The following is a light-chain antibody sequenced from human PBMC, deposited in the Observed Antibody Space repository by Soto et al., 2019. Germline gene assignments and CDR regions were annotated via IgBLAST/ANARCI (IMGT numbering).Light chain of an antibody. CDR2: DVT. CDR1: STDVGGYNF. J-gene: IGLJ1*01. V-gene: IGLV2-14*01. Sequence: SALSQPASVSGTLGQSITISCTGTSTDVGGYNFVSWYQQHPDKAPKHLIYDVTNRPSGVSNRFSGSKSCNTASLTISGLQAEDEADYYCSSYTSTSTPVFGTGTKVTVL. CDR3: SSYTSTSTPV.